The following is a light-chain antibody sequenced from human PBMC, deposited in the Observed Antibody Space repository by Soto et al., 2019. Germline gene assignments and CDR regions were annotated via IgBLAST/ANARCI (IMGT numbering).Light chain of an antibody. CDR2: DAS. CDR1: QSVSSY. V-gene: IGKV3-11*01. CDR3: PQRSNWPPLT. Sequence: EIVLTQSPATLSLSPGERATLSCRASQSVSSYLAWYQQKPGQAPRLLIYDASNRATGIPARFSGSGSGTDFTLTISSLEPEDFAVYYCPQRSNWPPLTFGGGNKVEIK. J-gene: IGKJ4*01.